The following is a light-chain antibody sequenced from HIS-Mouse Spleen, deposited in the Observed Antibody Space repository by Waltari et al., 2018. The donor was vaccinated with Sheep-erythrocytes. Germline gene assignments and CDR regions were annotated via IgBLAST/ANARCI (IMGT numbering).Light chain of an antibody. Sequence: QSALTQPASVSGSPGQSITISCTGTSSDVGCYNYVSWYQQHPGKAPKLMIYEVSNRPSGVSNLCSGSKSGNTASLTISGLQAEEEADYYCSSYTSSSTWVFGGGTKLTVL. CDR3: SSYTSSSTWV. J-gene: IGLJ3*02. CDR1: SSDVGCYNY. CDR2: EVS. V-gene: IGLV2-14*01.